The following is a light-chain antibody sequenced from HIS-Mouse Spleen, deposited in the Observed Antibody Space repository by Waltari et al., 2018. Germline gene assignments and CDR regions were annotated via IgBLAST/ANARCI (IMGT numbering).Light chain of an antibody. V-gene: IGLV4-69*01. CDR1: SGPSSYA. Sequence: QLVLTQSPSASASLGASVQLTCPLSSGPSSYAIARHQQPPEKGPRYLMKLNSDGSHSKGDGIPDRFSGSSSGAERYLTISSLQSEDEADYYCQTWGTGVVFGGGTKLTVL. CDR2: LNSDGSH. CDR3: QTWGTGVV. J-gene: IGLJ2*01.